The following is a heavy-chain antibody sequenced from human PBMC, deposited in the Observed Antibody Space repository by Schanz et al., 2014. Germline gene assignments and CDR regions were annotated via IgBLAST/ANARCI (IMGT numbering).Heavy chain of an antibody. CDR3: STDLTAVDYDAIGL. Sequence: VQLVESGGGLVQPGGSLRLSCSASGFTFSTYAMNWVRQAPGKGLEWVCRIKSKVDGGTTDNAAPVQGRFTISRDDSKNTLHLQMNSLKTEDTAVYYCSTDLTAVDYDAIGLWGQGTMVTVSS. CDR1: GFTFSTYA. J-gene: IGHJ3*01. V-gene: IGHV3-15*07. D-gene: IGHD4-17*01. CDR2: IKSKVDGGTT.